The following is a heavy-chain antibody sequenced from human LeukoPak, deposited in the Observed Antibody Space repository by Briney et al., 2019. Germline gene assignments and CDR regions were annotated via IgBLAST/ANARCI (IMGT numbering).Heavy chain of an antibody. CDR2: INHSGST. D-gene: IGHD6-13*01. J-gene: IGHJ5*02. V-gene: IGHV4-34*01. CDR3: ARYTYSSSWYPNWFDP. Sequence: PSETLSLTCAVYGGSFSGYYWSWIRQPPGKGLEWIGEINHSGSTIYNPSLKSRVTISVDTSKNQFSLKLSSVTAADTAVYYCARYTYSSSWYPNWFDPWGQGTLVTVSS. CDR1: GGSFSGYY.